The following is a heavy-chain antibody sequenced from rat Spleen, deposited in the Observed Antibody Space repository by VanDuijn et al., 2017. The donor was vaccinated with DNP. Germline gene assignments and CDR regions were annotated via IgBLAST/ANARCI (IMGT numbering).Heavy chain of an antibody. CDR1: GFSLTDYS. CDR2: IRSGGST. Sequence: QVQLKESGPGLVQPSQTLSLTCTVSGFSLTDYSVHWVRQPPGKGLEWMGRIRSGGSTDYNSALKSRLSISRDTSKSQVFLKMNSLQTEDTAMYFCTLSGQSYYYGSPFAYWGQGTLVTVSS. D-gene: IGHD1-2*01. CDR3: TLSGQSYYYGSPFAY. J-gene: IGHJ3*01. V-gene: IGHV2-19*01.